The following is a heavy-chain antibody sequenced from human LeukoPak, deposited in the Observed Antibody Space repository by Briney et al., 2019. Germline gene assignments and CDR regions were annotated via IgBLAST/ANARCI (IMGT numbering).Heavy chain of an antibody. CDR3: ARQRGYNYGYDDY. Sequence: ASVKVSCKASGYTFTSYDINWVRQATGQGLEWMGWMNPNSGNTGYAQKFQGRVTMTRNTSIRTAYMELSSLTSEDTAVYYCARQRGYNYGYDDYWGQGTLVTVCS. V-gene: IGHV1-8*01. J-gene: IGHJ4*02. CDR2: MNPNSGNT. CDR1: GYTFTSYD. D-gene: IGHD5-18*01.